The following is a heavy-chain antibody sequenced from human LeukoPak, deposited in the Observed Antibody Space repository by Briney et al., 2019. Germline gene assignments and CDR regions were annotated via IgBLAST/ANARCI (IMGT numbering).Heavy chain of an antibody. V-gene: IGHV3-30-3*01. Sequence: GRSLRLSCAASGFTFSSYAMHWVRQAPGKGLEWVAVISYDGSNKYYADSVRGRFTISRDNSKNTLYLQMNSLRAEDTAVYYCARGDCCSTSCYKFDYWGQGTLVTVSS. CDR1: GFTFSSYA. CDR3: ARGDCCSTSCYKFDY. J-gene: IGHJ4*02. D-gene: IGHD2-2*02. CDR2: ISYDGSNK.